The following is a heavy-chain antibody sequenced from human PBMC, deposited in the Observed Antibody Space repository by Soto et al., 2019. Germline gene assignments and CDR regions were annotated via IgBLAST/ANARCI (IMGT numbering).Heavy chain of an antibody. Sequence: QVQLVQSGAEVKKPGASVKVSCTASGYTFTSYDIHWVRQATGQGPEWMGWMNPKSGNTGYALKFQGRVTMTRNTYISTAHMELSSLTSEDTAVYFCARGTIVDDSFDVWGQGTMVTVSS. CDR3: ARGTIVDDSFDV. V-gene: IGHV1-8*01. CDR2: MNPKSGNT. CDR1: GYTFTSYD. D-gene: IGHD1-26*01. J-gene: IGHJ3*01.